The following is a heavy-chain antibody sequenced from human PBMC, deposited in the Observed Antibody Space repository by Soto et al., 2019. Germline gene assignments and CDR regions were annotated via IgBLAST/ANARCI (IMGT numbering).Heavy chain of an antibody. CDR1: GGSISSYY. CDR3: ARSYRRYCSGGSCYSYYYYYMDV. V-gene: IGHV4-59*01. Sequence: SETLSLTCTVSGGSISSYYWSWIRQHPGKGLEWIGYIYYSGSTNYNPSLKSRVTISVDTSKNQFSLKLSSVTAADTAVYYCARSYRRYCSGGSCYSYYYYYMDVWGKGTTVTVSS. D-gene: IGHD2-15*01. J-gene: IGHJ6*03. CDR2: IYYSGST.